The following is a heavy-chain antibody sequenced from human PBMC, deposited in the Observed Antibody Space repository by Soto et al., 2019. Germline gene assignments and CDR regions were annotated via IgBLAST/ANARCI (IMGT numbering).Heavy chain of an antibody. CDR2: IWYDGSNK. Sequence: GGSLRLSCAASGFTFSSYCMHWVGQAPGKGLEWVAVIWYDGSNKYYADSVKGRFTISRDNSKNTLYLQMNSLRAEDTAVYYCARDASMTTVTPFEYWGQGTLVTVSS. V-gene: IGHV3-33*01. J-gene: IGHJ4*02. CDR3: ARDASMTTVTPFEY. CDR1: GFTFSSYC. D-gene: IGHD4-17*01.